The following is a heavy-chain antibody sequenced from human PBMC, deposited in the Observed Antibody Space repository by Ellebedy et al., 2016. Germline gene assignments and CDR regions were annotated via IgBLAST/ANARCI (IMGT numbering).Heavy chain of an antibody. V-gene: IGHV3-53*01. CDR3: ARGVGSRWFDP. CDR1: GFTVSTNY. CDR2: IFSDGNT. Sequence: GESLKISCAASGFTVSTNYMKWVRQAPGKGLEWVSAIFSDGNTYYADSVKGRFTISRDNSKNKLYPQMNSLRAEDTAVYYCARGVGSRWFDPWGQGTLVTVSS. J-gene: IGHJ5*02. D-gene: IGHD2-15*01.